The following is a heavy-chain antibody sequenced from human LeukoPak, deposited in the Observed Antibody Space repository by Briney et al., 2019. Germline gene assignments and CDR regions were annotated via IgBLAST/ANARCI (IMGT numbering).Heavy chain of an antibody. CDR2: IRYDGSNK. Sequence: PGXXLRLSCAASGFTFSSYGMHWVRQAPGKGLEWVAFIRYDGSNKYYADSVKGRFTISRDNSKNTLYLQMNSLRAEDTAVYYCAKDRVSGDSSGYYPDYWGQGTLVTVSS. CDR1: GFTFSSYG. CDR3: AKDRVSGDSSGYYPDY. D-gene: IGHD3-22*01. V-gene: IGHV3-30*02. J-gene: IGHJ4*02.